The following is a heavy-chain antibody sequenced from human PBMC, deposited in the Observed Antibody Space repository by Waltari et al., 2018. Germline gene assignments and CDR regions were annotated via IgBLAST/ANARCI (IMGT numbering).Heavy chain of an antibody. D-gene: IGHD6-19*01. J-gene: IGHJ4*02. CDR2: FYNSGTT. V-gene: IGHV4-59*01. CDR1: GGSISSYY. CDR3: AGGGQWLAFDY. Sequence: QVQLQESGPGLVKPSETLSLTCTVSGGSISSYYWSWIRQAPGKGLGWIGTFYNSGTTNYNPSLESRVTISVDTSKNQISLKVNSMTAADTAVYYCAGGGQWLAFDYWDQGILVTVSS.